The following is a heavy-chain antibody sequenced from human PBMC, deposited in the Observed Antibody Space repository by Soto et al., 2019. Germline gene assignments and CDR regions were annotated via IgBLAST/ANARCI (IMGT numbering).Heavy chain of an antibody. Sequence: SETLSLTCTVSGASIRTYYWTWIRQPPGKGLEWIAYIHHSGTTNYNPSLKSRATISVDTSKNQLFLKLSSVTAADTAVYYCARLPAVSGSVAWFDPWGQGTLVNVSS. CDR2: IHHSGTT. D-gene: IGHD3-10*01. V-gene: IGHV4-59*08. J-gene: IGHJ5*02. CDR3: ARLPAVSGSVAWFDP. CDR1: GASIRTYY.